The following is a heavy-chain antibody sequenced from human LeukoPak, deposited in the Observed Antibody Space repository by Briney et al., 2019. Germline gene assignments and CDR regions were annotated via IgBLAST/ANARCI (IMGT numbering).Heavy chain of an antibody. CDR3: ARGQRDIVLMVYAIAFDY. Sequence: PGGSLRLSCAASGFTFSYYAMNWIRQPPGKGLERIGYIYYSGSTNYNPSLKSRVTISVDTSKNQFSLKLSSVTAADTAVYYCARGQRDIVLMVYAIAFDYWGQGTLVTVSS. D-gene: IGHD2-8*01. V-gene: IGHV4-59*01. CDR1: GFTFSYYA. J-gene: IGHJ4*02. CDR2: IYYSGST.